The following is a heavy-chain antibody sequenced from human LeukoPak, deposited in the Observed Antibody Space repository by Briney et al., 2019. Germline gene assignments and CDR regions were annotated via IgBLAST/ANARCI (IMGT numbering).Heavy chain of an antibody. D-gene: IGHD5-18*01. J-gene: IGHJ4*02. V-gene: IGHV3-7*01. CDR3: AREGYISGYGVIDY. Sequence: PGGSLRLSCAASGFSFSSYWMGWARQAPGKGLEWVANIKRDGSEKYYVDSVKGRFTISRDNAKSSLYLQMNSLRAEDTAVYYCAREGYISGYGVIDYWGQGTLVTVSS. CDR2: IKRDGSEK. CDR1: GFSFSSYW.